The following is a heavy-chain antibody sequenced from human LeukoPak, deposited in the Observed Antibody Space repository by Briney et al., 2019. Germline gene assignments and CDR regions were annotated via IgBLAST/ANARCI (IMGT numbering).Heavy chain of an antibody. J-gene: IGHJ4*02. CDR1: GYTFTSYA. CDR3: ARDLGGDYYFDY. Sequence: ASVKVSCKASGYTFTSYAMHWVRQAPGQRLEWMGWINAGNGNTKYSQKFQGRVTMTRDTSTSTVYMELSSLRSEDTAVYYCARDLGGDYYFDYWGQGTLVTVSS. D-gene: IGHD3-16*01. CDR2: INAGNGNT. V-gene: IGHV1-3*01.